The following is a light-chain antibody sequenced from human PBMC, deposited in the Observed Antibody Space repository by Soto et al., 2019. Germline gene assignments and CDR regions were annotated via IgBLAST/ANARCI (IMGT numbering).Light chain of an antibody. J-gene: IGLJ2*01. Sequence: NFMLTQQHSVSESPGKTVTISCTRSSGSIASNYVLWYQQRPGSAPTTVIYEDNQRPSGVPDRFSGSIDSSSNSASLTISGLRTEDEADYYCQSYDTNNVVFGGGTKLTVL. CDR3: QSYDTNNVV. V-gene: IGLV6-57*04. CDR1: SGSIASNY. CDR2: EDN.